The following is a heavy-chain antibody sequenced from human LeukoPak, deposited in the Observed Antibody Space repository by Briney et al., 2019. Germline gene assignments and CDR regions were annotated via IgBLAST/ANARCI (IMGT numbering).Heavy chain of an antibody. CDR3: ASGYYDSSGAEYFQH. Sequence: ASVKVSCKASGYTFTSYDINWVRQATGQGLEWMGWMNPNSGNTGYAQKFQGRVTMTRNTSISTAYMELSSLRSEDTAVYYCASGYYDSSGAEYFQHWGQGTLVTVSS. D-gene: IGHD3-22*01. J-gene: IGHJ1*01. CDR1: GYTFTSYD. V-gene: IGHV1-8*01. CDR2: MNPNSGNT.